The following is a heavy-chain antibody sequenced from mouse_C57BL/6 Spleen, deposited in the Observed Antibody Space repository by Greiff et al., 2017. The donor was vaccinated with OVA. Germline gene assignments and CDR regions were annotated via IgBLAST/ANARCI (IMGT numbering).Heavy chain of an antibody. CDR1: GFTFSDYY. CDR2: ISNGGGST. J-gene: IGHJ3*01. V-gene: IGHV5-12*01. CDR3: ARKLFAY. Sequence: DVHLVESGGGLVQPVGSLKLSCAASGFTFSDYYMYWVRQTPEKRLEWVAYISNGGGSTYYPDTVKGRFTISRDNAKNTLYLQMSRLKSEDTARYYCARKLFAYWGQGTLVTVSA.